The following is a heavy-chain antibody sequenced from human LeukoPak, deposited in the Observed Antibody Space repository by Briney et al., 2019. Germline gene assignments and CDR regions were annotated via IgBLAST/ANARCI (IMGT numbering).Heavy chain of an antibody. Sequence: ASVKVSCKASGYTFTGCYMHWVRQAPGQGLEWMGRINPGRGGTDYAQQFQRRVTMTRDTSISTANMELSRLRSDDTAMFFCARLGDGYIRWGQGTLVTVSS. CDR3: ARLGDGYIR. CDR2: INPGRGGT. J-gene: IGHJ4*02. D-gene: IGHD5-24*01. CDR1: GYTFTGCY. V-gene: IGHV1-2*06.